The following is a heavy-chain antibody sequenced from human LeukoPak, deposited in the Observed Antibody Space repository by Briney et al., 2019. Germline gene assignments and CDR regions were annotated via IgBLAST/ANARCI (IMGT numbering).Heavy chain of an antibody. D-gene: IGHD2-2*01. Sequence: ASVKVSCKASGYTFTSYDINWVRQATGQGLEWMGWMNPNSGNTGYAQKFQGRVTMTRNTSISTAYMELSSLRSEDTAVYHCARVPAAMVGRKNWFDPWGQGTLVTVSS. CDR3: ARVPAAMVGRKNWFDP. V-gene: IGHV1-8*01. CDR2: MNPNSGNT. J-gene: IGHJ5*02. CDR1: GYTFTSYD.